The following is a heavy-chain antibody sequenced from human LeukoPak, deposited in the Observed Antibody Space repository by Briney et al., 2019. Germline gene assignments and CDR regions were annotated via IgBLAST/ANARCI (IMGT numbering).Heavy chain of an antibody. Sequence: GGSLRLSCAASGFTFSSYSINGVRQAPGKGREWVSCISSTSSFIYYADSVKGRFTISRDNAKNSLNLQMNSLRAEDTAVYYCAREYYGSGSYSENAFDIWGQGTMVTVSS. V-gene: IGHV3-21*01. J-gene: IGHJ3*02. D-gene: IGHD3-10*01. CDR2: ISSTSSFI. CDR3: AREYYGSGSYSENAFDI. CDR1: GFTFSSYS.